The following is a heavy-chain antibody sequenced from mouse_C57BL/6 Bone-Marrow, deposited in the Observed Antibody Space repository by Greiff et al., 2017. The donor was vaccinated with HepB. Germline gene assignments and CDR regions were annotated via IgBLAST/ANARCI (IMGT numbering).Heavy chain of an antibody. CDR3: ATLYYEYYFDY. Sequence: QVQLKHPGAELVKPGASVKLSCKASGYTFTSYWMHWVKQRPGQGLEWIGMIHPNSGSTNYNEKFKSKATLTVDKSSSTAYMQLSSLTSEDSAVYYCATLYYEYYFDYWGQGTTLTVSS. J-gene: IGHJ2*01. CDR2: IHPNSGST. D-gene: IGHD1-1*01. V-gene: IGHV1-64*01. CDR1: GYTFTSYW.